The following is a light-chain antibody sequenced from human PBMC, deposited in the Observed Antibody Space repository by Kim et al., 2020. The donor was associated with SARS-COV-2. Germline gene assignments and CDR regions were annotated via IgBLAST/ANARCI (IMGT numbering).Light chain of an antibody. CDR2: QDS. CDR3: QAWDSSTGV. CDR1: KLGNKY. Sequence: VSPGQTASITCSGDKLGNKYACWYQQKPGQSPVLVIYQDSKRPSGIPERFTGSNSGNTATLTISGTQAMDEADYYCQAWDSSTGVFGGGTQLTVL. V-gene: IGLV3-1*01. J-gene: IGLJ2*01.